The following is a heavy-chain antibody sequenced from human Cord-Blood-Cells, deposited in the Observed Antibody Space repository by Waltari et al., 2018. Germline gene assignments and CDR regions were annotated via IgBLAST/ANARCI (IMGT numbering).Heavy chain of an antibody. CDR1: GGTLRSYI. CDR2: ILPILETA. D-gene: IGHD5-12*01. V-gene: IGHV1-69*08. J-gene: IGHJ4*02. CDR3: ARDLTIGSGDDYGY. Sequence: QVQLVQSGAEVKQPGSSVKVSCKASGGTLRSYIISWVRQDPGQGLEWMGRILPILETANYAQKFQGRVRITADKSTGTAYMELSSVRSEDTAVYYWARDLTIGSGDDYGYWGQGTLVTVSS.